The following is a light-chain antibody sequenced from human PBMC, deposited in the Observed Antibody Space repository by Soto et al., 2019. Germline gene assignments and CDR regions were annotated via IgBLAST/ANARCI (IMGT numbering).Light chain of an antibody. CDR1: QSVLYSSNNKNY. Sequence: DIVMTQSPDSLAVSLGERATINCKSSQSVLYSSNNKNYLAWYQQKPGQPPKLLIYWASTRESGVPDRFSGSGSGTDFTLTISSVQAEDVAVYYCQQYYSTMCTFGQGTKLEIK. V-gene: IGKV4-1*01. CDR3: QQYYSTMCT. J-gene: IGKJ2*02. CDR2: WAS.